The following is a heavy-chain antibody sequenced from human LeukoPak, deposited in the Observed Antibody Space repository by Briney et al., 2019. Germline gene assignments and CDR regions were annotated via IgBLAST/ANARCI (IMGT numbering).Heavy chain of an antibody. CDR1: GGSISSSGYY. J-gene: IGHJ4*02. D-gene: IGHD6-19*01. CDR2: IYYSGST. V-gene: IGHV4-39*01. Sequence: SETLSLTCTVSGGSISSSGYYWGWIRQPPGKGLEWIGSIYYSGSTYYNPSLKSRVTISVDTSKNQFSLKLSSVTAADTAVYYCARIPMAGPDYWGQGTLVTVSS. CDR3: ARIPMAGPDY.